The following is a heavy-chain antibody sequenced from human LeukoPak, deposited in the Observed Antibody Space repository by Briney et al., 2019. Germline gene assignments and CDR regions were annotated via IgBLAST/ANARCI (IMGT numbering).Heavy chain of an antibody. V-gene: IGHV1-2*02. Sequence: ASVKVSCKASGYTFTGYYMHWVRQAPGQGLEWMGWINPNSGGTNYAQKFQGRVTMTRDTSISTAYMELSRLRSDDTAVYYCARKSRPDRSGGSRNWFDPWGQGTLVTVSS. CDR1: GYTFTGYY. J-gene: IGHJ5*02. CDR2: INPNSGGT. D-gene: IGHD2-15*01. CDR3: ARKSRPDRSGGSRNWFDP.